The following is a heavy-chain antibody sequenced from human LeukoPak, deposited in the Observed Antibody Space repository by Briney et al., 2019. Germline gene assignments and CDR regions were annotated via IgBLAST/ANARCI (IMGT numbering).Heavy chain of an antibody. Sequence: SETLSLTCAVYGGSFSGYYWSWIRQPPGKGVEWIGEINHSGSTNYNPSLKSRVTISVDTSKNQFSLKLSSVTAADTAIYYCARLKPGDVHKKTNKWFDPWGQGTLVTVSS. CDR3: ARLKPGDVHKKTNKWFDP. V-gene: IGHV4-34*01. CDR1: GGSFSGYY. CDR2: INHSGST. D-gene: IGHD7-27*01. J-gene: IGHJ5*02.